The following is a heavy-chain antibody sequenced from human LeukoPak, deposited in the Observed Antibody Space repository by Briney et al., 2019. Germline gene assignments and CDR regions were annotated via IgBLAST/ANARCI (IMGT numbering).Heavy chain of an antibody. D-gene: IGHD2-15*01. CDR1: GFTFGDYA. V-gene: IGHV3-15*01. Sequence: GGSLRLSCTASGFTFGDYAMTWVRQAPGKGLEWVGRIKNEVDGGTTDYAAPVKGRFTIARDDSKNTLYLQMNSLKSEDTAVYYCTTIRGFCGGRSCLGYWGQGTLVTVSS. CDR2: IKNEVDGGTT. CDR3: TTIRGFCGGRSCLGY. J-gene: IGHJ4*02.